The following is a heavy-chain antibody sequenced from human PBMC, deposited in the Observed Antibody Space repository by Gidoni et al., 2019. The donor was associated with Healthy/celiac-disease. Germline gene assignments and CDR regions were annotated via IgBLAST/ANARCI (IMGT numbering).Heavy chain of an antibody. Sequence: EVQLVESGGGLVKPGGSLRLSCAASGFTFSSYILNWVRQAPGKGLEWVASISSSSSYIYYADSVNGRFTISRDNAKNALYLQMNSLRAEDTAVYYCARLEVGRDGYRRLGKLDYFDYWGQGTLVTVSS. J-gene: IGHJ4*02. CDR3: ARLEVGRDGYRRLGKLDYFDY. D-gene: IGHD5-12*01. CDR2: ISSSSSYI. CDR1: GFTFSSYI. V-gene: IGHV3-21*01.